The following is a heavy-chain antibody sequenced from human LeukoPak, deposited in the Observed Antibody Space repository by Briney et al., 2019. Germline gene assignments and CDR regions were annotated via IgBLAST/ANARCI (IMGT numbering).Heavy chain of an antibody. CDR1: GFIFSNYG. J-gene: IGHJ3*02. CDR3: ARMVRGVIMGDAFDI. Sequence: PGGSLRLSCAASGFIFSNYGMNWVRQAPGKGLEWVSVIYSGGSTYYADSVKGRFTISRDNSKNTLYLQMNSLRAEDTAVYYCARMVRGVIMGDAFDIWGQGTMVTVSS. CDR2: IYSGGST. D-gene: IGHD3-10*01. V-gene: IGHV3-53*01.